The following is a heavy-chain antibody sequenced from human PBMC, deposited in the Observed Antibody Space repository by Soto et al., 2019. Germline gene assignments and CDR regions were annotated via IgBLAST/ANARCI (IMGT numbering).Heavy chain of an antibody. CDR1: GYTFTNNV. D-gene: IGHD5-18*01. J-gene: IGHJ4*02. CDR3: AREVPYGYSRFDY. V-gene: IGHV1-3*01. Sequence: ASVKVACKTSGYTFTNNVIHWVRQAPGQRLEWIGWVNAGNDNTKWSREFQGRLTLTKDTSATTAYMELSSLTPEDTAIYFCAREVPYGYSRFDYWGQGTLVTVSS. CDR2: VNAGNDNT.